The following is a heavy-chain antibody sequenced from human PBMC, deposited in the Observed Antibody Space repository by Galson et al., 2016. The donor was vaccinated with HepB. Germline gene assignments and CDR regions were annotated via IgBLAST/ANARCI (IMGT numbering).Heavy chain of an antibody. Sequence: SLRLSCAASGFTFRNYGMTWVRQAPGKGLEWVSTICGSCGDIHYADSVKGRFTISRDNSKNTLYMQMNSLRAEDTAVYYCAKGGELRGVYYYYGMDVWGQGTTVTVSS. D-gene: IGHD1-26*01. V-gene: IGHV3-23*01. J-gene: IGHJ6*02. CDR2: ICGSCGDI. CDR3: AKGGELRGVYYYYGMDV. CDR1: GFTFRNYG.